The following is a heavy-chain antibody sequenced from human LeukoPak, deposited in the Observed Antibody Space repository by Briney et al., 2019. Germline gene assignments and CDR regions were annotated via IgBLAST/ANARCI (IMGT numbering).Heavy chain of an antibody. CDR2: IKQDGSER. Sequence: GGSLRLSCAASGFTFSSYWMTWVRQAPGKGLEWVANIKQDGSERYYVDSVKGRFIISRDNAQNSLYLKMNSLRADDTAVYYCVRDTSSWGQGTLVTVSS. V-gene: IGHV3-7*01. CDR3: VRDTSS. J-gene: IGHJ4*02. CDR1: GFTFSSYW.